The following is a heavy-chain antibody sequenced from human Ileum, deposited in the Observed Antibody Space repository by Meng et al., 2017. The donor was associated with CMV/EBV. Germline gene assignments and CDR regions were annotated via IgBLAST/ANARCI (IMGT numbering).Heavy chain of an antibody. V-gene: IGHV3-15*07. J-gene: IGHJ4*02. CDR3: TTGYSNWYFG. Sequence: SCAASGLDFSDAHMGWVRQAPGKGLEWVGRIKNRRDGGTTEYGALFRDRFTISRDDSKNTVYLQMNSLKTEDTGIYYCTTGYSNWYFGWGQGTLVTVSS. CDR2: IKNRRDGGTT. D-gene: IGHD6-13*01. CDR1: GLDFSDAH.